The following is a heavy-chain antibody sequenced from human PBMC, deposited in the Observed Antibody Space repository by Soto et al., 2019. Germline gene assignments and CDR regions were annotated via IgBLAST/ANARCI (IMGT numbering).Heavy chain of an antibody. J-gene: IGHJ6*03. CDR3: AIDLSGGYYYYDYKDV. Sequence: GASVKVSCKASGYTFTSYYMHWVRQAPGQGLEWMGRIIPILGIANYAQKFQGRVTITADKSTSTAYMELSSLRSEDTAVYYCAIDLSGGYYYYDYKDVWGKGTTVTVSS. CDR2: IIPILGIA. D-gene: IGHD2-15*01. V-gene: IGHV1-69*04. CDR1: GYTFTSYY.